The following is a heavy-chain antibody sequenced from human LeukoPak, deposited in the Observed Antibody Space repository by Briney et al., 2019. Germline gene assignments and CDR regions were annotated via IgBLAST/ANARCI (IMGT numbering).Heavy chain of an antibody. CDR1: GFTFSSYG. D-gene: IGHD3-10*01. V-gene: IGHV3-30*18. CDR2: ISYDGSNT. CDR3: AKPYYYGSRSYMDY. Sequence: GGSLRLSCAASGFTFSSYGMHWVRQAPGKGLEWVSVISYDGSNTYYADSVKGRFTISRDNSKNMLYLQMNSLRAEDTAVYYCAKPYYYGSRSYMDYWGQGTLVTVSS. J-gene: IGHJ4*02.